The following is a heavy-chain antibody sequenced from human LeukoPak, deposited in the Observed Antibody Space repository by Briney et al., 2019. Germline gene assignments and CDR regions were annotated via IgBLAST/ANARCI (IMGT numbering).Heavy chain of an antibody. CDR1: GFTFSSYA. CDR2: IYHSGST. CDR3: GRQGYTASYYFLDY. Sequence: PGGSLRLSCAASGFTFSSYAMSWVRQAPGKGLEWIGSIYHSGSTSYNPSLKSRVTMSVDTSKNQFSLKLRSVTAADTAVYYCGRQGYTASYYFLDYWSQGTLVTVSS. J-gene: IGHJ4*02. D-gene: IGHD3-10*01. V-gene: IGHV4-38-2*01.